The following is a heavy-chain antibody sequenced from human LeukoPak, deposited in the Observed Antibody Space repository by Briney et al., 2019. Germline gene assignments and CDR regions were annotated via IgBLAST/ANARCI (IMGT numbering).Heavy chain of an antibody. V-gene: IGHV3-33*06. CDR2: IWYDGSNK. D-gene: IGHD5-18*01. CDR1: GFTFSSYG. CDR3: SKNQSLAAMVIMD. Sequence: PGRSLRLSCAASGFTFSSYGMHWVRQAPGKGLEWVAVIWYDGSNKYYADSVKGRFTISRDNSKNTLYLQMNSLRAEDTAVYYCSKNQSLAAMVIMDWGQGTLVTVSS. J-gene: IGHJ4*02.